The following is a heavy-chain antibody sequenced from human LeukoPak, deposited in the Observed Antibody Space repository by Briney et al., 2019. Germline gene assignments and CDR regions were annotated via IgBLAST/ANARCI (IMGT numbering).Heavy chain of an antibody. CDR3: AKIVTRTGTDS. CDR1: GFSFGTYG. Sequence: PGGSLRLACAAAGFSFGTYGMSWVRQGPGKGLEWVSAIGSSGGTTDYADSVKGRFTISRDNSKNTLYLQMNSLRAEDTAVYYCAKIVTRTGTDSWGQGTLVAVSS. CDR2: IGSSGGTT. D-gene: IGHD1/OR15-1a*01. V-gene: IGHV3-23*01. J-gene: IGHJ4*02.